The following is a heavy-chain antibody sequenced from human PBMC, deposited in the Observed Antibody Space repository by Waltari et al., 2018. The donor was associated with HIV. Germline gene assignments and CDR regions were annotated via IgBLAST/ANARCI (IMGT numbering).Heavy chain of an antibody. D-gene: IGHD2-2*01. CDR2: SSYDALNQ. J-gene: IGHJ4*02. Sequence: QVQLVESGGGEVHPGESLRLSCNASGFALSGFGMHWVRQAPGKGLEWLAVSSYDALNQFYADSVKGRFTISRDNSRNLLFLQMTSLTPEDTAMYYCARSPTPTKMPYWGQGTRVTVST. CDR1: GFALSGFG. V-gene: IGHV3-30*03. CDR3: ARSPTPTKMPY.